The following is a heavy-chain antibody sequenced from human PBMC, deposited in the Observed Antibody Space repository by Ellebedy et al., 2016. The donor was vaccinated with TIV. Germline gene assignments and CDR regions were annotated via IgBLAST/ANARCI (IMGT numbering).Heavy chain of an antibody. CDR2: IIPLFGIE. V-gene: IGHV1-69*13. D-gene: IGHD6-13*01. CDR3: AREGGKAAAGSVWFDP. J-gene: IGHJ5*02. CDR1: GYTFSSYA. Sequence: SVKVSCKASGYTFSSYAMSWVRQAPGQGLEWMGGIIPLFGIERYAQKFQGRVAITADEATSYMELSSLTSEDTAVYYCAREGGKAAAGSVWFDPWGQGTLVTVSS.